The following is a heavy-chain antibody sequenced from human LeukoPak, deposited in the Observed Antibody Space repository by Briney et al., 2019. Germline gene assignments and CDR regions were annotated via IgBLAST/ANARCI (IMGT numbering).Heavy chain of an antibody. Sequence: SEALSLTCTVSGGSISSGGYYWSWIRQPPGKGLEWIGYIYHSGSTYYNPSLKSRVTISVDRSKNQFSLKLSSVTAADTAVYYCAREYDSSGYYNWGQRTLVTVSS. J-gene: IGHJ4*02. V-gene: IGHV4-30-2*01. CDR1: GGSISSGGYY. CDR3: AREYDSSGYYN. CDR2: IYHSGST. D-gene: IGHD3-22*01.